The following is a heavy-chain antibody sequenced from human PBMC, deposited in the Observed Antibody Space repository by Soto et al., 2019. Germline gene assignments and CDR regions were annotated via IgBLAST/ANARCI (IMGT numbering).Heavy chain of an antibody. CDR1: GGSISSYC. J-gene: IGHJ5*02. CDR2: IYYSGST. CDR3: ARAMWVVAANWFDP. Sequence: PLETLSLTCTVSGGSISSYCWSWIRQPPGKGLEWIGYIYYSGSTNYNPSLKSRVTISVDTSKNQFSLKLSSVTAADTAVYYCARAMWVVAANWFDPWGQGTLVTVSS. D-gene: IGHD2-15*01. V-gene: IGHV4-59*01.